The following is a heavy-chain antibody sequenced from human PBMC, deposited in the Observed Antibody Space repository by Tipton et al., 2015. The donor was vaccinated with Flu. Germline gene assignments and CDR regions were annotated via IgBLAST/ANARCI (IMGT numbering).Heavy chain of an antibody. V-gene: IGHV4-39*07. CDR1: GASISSTTYY. CDR3: APSTRYWTGCHFFGW. Sequence: TLSLTCDVSGASISSTTYYWGWIRQPPGKGLEWIGSIYKTGITDYNPSLKSRVTLSLDTSKNQFSLKVRSVNAADTAVYYCAPSTRYWTGCHFFGWWGRGTQVTVSS. J-gene: IGHJ4*02. CDR2: IYKTGIT. D-gene: IGHD2-2*01.